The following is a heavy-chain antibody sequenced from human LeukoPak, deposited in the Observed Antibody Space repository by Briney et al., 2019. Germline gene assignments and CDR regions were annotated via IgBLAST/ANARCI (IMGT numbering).Heavy chain of an antibody. Sequence: PSGTLSLTCTVSGYSISSAYYWGWIRQPPGKGLEWIGSFYHSGSIYYNPSLKSRVAISVDRSKNQVSLKLNSVTAADTAVYYCAREGNYYDSSGYLWGQGTLVTVSS. CDR1: GYSISSAYY. J-gene: IGHJ4*02. CDR3: AREGNYYDSSGYL. D-gene: IGHD3-22*01. V-gene: IGHV4-38-2*02. CDR2: FYHSGSI.